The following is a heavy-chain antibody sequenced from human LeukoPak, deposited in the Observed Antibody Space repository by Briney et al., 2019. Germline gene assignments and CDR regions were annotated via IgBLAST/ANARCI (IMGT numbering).Heavy chain of an antibody. CDR1: RGTFSSYG. D-gene: IGHD3-22*01. Sequence: SVKVSCKASRGTFSSYGISWVRQAPGQGLEWMGGVIAIFGRVKYGQKFQGRATITTDESTSTAYMELSSLTSEDTGVYYCARGELGDSSGFSFFDYWGQGTLVTVSS. J-gene: IGHJ4*02. CDR2: VIAIFGRV. V-gene: IGHV1-69*05. CDR3: ARGELGDSSGFSFFDY.